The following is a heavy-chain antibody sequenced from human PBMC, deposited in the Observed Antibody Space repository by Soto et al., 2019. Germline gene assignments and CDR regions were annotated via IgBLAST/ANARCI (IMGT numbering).Heavy chain of an antibody. CDR3: VRLSFCTGTYRGLIAY. CDR2: IYHNGRT. Sequence: PSETLSLTCTVSGYSISSGYYWGRLRQPPGQGPEWIGTIYHNGRTYYNPSLKSRVTMSVDTSKNQFSLRLSSVTAADTAVYYCVRLSFCTGTYRGLIAYSGQRTSVLVSS. D-gene: IGHD2-8*02. CDR1: GYSISSGYY. V-gene: IGHV4-38-2*02. J-gene: IGHJ1*01.